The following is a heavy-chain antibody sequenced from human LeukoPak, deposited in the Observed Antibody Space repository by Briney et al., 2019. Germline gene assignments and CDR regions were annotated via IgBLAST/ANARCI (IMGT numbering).Heavy chain of an antibody. CDR1: GYSISSGYY. CDR3: ARGGSSSWYSGSSYYFDY. D-gene: IGHD6-13*01. V-gene: IGHV4-38-2*02. J-gene: IGHJ4*02. Sequence: SETLSLTCTVSGYSISSGYYWGWIRQPPGKGLEWIGSIYHSGSTYYNPSLKSRVTISVDTSKNQFSLKLSFVTAADTAVYYCARGGSSSWYSGSSYYFDYWGQGTLVTVSS. CDR2: IYHSGST.